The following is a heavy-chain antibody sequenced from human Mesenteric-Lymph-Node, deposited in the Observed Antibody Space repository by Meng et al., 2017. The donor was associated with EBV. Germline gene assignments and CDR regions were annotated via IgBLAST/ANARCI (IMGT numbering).Heavy chain of an antibody. CDR2: SGRS. CDR1: GGAISSDL. J-gene: IGHJ4*02. V-gene: IGHV4-4*08. CDR3: ARRLHYYGCLGS. D-gene: IGHD3-10*01. Sequence: QVQLQESGPGLGKPSETLSLTFSISGGAISSDLWGWIRQPPGKGLEWIGDSGRSNYNSSLKSRVTISVDTSKNQFSLKLSSVTAADTAVYYCARRLHYYGCLGSWSQGTLVTVSS.